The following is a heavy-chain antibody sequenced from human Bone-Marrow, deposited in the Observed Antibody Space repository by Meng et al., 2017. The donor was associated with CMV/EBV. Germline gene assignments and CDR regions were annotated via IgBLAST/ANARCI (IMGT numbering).Heavy chain of an antibody. CDR2: IYYSGST. CDR1: GGSISRGGYY. D-gene: IGHD5-12*01. Sequence: SGGSISRGGYYWSWIRQHPGKGLEWIGYIYYSGSTYYNPSLKSRVTISVDTSKNQFSLKLSSVTAADTAVYYCAAGGYSGYDSWFDPWGQGTLVTVSS. J-gene: IGHJ5*02. V-gene: IGHV4-31*02. CDR3: AAGGYSGYDSWFDP.